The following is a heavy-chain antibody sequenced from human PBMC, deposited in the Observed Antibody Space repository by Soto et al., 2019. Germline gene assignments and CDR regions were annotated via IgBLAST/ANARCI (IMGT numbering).Heavy chain of an antibody. J-gene: IGHJ4*02. V-gene: IGHV1-18*01. CDR3: ARDPVAGTYFDY. D-gene: IGHD6-19*01. Sequence: QVQLVQSGAEVKKPGASVKVSCKASGYTFTSYGISWVRQAPGQGLEWMGWINAYNGNTNYAQKLQGRVTSTTDTTTSTAYMELRSLRSDDTALFYCARDPVAGTYFDYWGQGTLVTVSS. CDR2: INAYNGNT. CDR1: GYTFTSYG.